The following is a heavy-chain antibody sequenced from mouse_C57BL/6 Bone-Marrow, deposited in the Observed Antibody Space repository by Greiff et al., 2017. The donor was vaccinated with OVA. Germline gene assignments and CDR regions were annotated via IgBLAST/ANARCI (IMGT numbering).Heavy chain of an antibody. Sequence: VKLMESGAELVKPGASVKMSCKASGYTFTTYPIEWMKQTHGKSLEWIGNFHPYNDDTKYNEKFKGKATLTVEKSSSTVYLELSRLISDDSAVYYCARGDYYGSLYWYFDVWGTGTTVTVSS. J-gene: IGHJ1*03. CDR1: GYTFTTYP. D-gene: IGHD1-1*01. CDR2: FHPYNDDT. V-gene: IGHV1-47*01. CDR3: ARGDYYGSLYWYFDV.